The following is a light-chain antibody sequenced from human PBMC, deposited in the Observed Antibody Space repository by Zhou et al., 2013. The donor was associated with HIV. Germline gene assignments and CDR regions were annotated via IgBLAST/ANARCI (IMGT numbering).Light chain of an antibody. V-gene: IGKV1-39*01. CDR2: GAS. CDR1: QTIDNY. J-gene: IGKJ1*01. Sequence: DIQMTQSPTSLSASVGDRVTITCRPSQTIDNYLNWYQRKPGKAPKLLIYGASILHSGVPSRFSGSGSGTDFTLTISSLQPDDFATYYCQQYYTYWTFGQGTKVEV. CDR3: QQYYTYWT.